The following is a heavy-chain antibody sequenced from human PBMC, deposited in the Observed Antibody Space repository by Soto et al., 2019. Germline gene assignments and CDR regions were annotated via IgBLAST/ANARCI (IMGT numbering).Heavy chain of an antibody. CDR3: ARVDVYIAVACTGAFDI. D-gene: IGHD6-19*01. CDR1: GFTFSSYS. V-gene: IGHV3-21*01. Sequence: GGSLRLSCAASGFTFSSYSMNWVRQAPGKGLEWVSSISSSSSYIYYADSVKGRFTISRDNGKNSLYLQMNSLRAEDAAVYYCARVDVYIAVACTGAFDIWGQGTMVTVSS. J-gene: IGHJ3*02. CDR2: ISSSSSYI.